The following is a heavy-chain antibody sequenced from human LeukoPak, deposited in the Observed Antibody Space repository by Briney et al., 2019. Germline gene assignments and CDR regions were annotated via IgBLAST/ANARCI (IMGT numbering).Heavy chain of an antibody. J-gene: IGHJ4*02. D-gene: IGHD6-13*01. V-gene: IGHV4-39*07. CDR3: AREAQGAVAAASYLNPYYFDY. Sequence: SETLSLTCTVSGVSISSSTYFWGWIRQPPGKGLEWIGSMYYSGNTYYNSSLKSRVTISVDTSKNQFSLKLNSVTAADSAVYYCAREAQGAVAAASYLNPYYFDYWGQGTLVTVSS. CDR1: GVSISSSTYF. CDR2: MYYSGNT.